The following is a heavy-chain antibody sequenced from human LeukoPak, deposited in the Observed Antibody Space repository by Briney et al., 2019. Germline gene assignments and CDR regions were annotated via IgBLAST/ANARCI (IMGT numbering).Heavy chain of an antibody. CDR3: ARWVGDGHNFDY. V-gene: IGHV3-48*03. Sequence: GGSLRLSCAASGFTFSSYEMNWVRQAPGKGLEWVSYISSSGSTIYYADSVKGRFTISRDNAKNSLYLQMNSLRAEDTAVYYCARWVGDGHNFDYWGQGTLVTVSS. J-gene: IGHJ4*02. CDR1: GFTFSSYE. CDR2: ISSSGSTI. D-gene: IGHD5-24*01.